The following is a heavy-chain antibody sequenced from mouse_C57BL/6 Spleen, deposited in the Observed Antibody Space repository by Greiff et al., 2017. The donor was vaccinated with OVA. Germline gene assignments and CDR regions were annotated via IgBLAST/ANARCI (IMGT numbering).Heavy chain of an antibody. CDR1: GYAFSSYW. V-gene: IGHV1-80*01. Sequence: QVQLQQSGAELVKPGASVKISCKASGYAFSSYWMNWVKQRPGKGLEWIGQIYPGDGDTNYNGKFKGKATLTADKSSSTAYMQLSSLTSEDSAVSFCAREKTNWDEGCAYWGQGTLVTVSA. D-gene: IGHD4-1*01. J-gene: IGHJ3*01. CDR2: IYPGDGDT. CDR3: AREKTNWDEGCAY.